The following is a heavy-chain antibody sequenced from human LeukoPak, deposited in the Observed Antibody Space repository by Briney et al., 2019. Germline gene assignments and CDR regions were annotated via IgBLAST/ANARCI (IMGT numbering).Heavy chain of an antibody. CDR3: ARASYGYSSSRVPLFDY. CDR1: GYTFTSYA. V-gene: IGHV7-4-1*02. J-gene: IGHJ4*02. Sequence: ASVKVSCKASGYTFTSYAMNWVRQAPGQGLEWMGWINTNTGNPTYAQGFTGRFVFSLDTSVSTAYLQISSLKAEDTAVYYCARASYGYSSSRVPLFDYWGQGTLVTVSS. D-gene: IGHD5-18*01. CDR2: INTNTGNP.